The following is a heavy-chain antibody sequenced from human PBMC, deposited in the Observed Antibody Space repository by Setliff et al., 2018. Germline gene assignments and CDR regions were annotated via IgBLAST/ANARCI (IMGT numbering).Heavy chain of an antibody. D-gene: IGHD6-19*01. J-gene: IGHJ6*03. Sequence: SETLSLTCTVSGGSISSYYWSWIRQPARKGLEWSGNNYIGGSANYNPSLKSRVTMSIDTSKNQFSLKLNSVTAADMAVYYCAREQWLDPPGYYYMDVWAKGTTVTVSS. V-gene: IGHV4-4*07. CDR3: AREQWLDPPGYYYMDV. CDR2: NYIGGSA. CDR1: GGSISSYY.